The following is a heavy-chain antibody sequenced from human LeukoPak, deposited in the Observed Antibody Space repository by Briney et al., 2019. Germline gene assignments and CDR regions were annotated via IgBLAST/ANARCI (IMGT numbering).Heavy chain of an antibody. CDR2: IKRDGSEK. Sequence: GGSLRLSCAASGFTFNSYWMNWVRQAPGKGLEWVANIKRDGSEKYYVDSVKGRFTISRDNAKNSLDLQMNSLRVEDTAVYYCARVVKSGWWNYPNWFDPWGQGTLVTVSS. J-gene: IGHJ5*02. V-gene: IGHV3-7*03. CDR1: GFTFNSYW. D-gene: IGHD6-19*01. CDR3: ARVVKSGWWNYPNWFDP.